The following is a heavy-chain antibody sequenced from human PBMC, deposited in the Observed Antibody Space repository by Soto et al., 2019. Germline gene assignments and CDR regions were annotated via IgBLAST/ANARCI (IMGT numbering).Heavy chain of an antibody. V-gene: IGHV4-31*03. CDR2: IYYSGST. CDR1: GGSISSGDYY. J-gene: IGHJ5*02. Sequence: SETLSLTCTVSGGSISSGDYYWSWIRHHPGKGLEWIGYIYYSGSTYYNPSLKSRVTISVDTSKNQFSLKLSSATAADTAVYYCARWWSGSRQGFDPWGQGTLVTVSS. D-gene: IGHD3-3*01. CDR3: ARWWSGSRQGFDP.